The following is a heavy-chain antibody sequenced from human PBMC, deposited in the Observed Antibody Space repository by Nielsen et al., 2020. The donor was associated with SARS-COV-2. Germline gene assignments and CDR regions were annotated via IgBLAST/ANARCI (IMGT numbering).Heavy chain of an antibody. Sequence: ASVKVSCKASGYTFTSYYMHWVRQAPGQGLEWMGIINTSGGSTSYAQKFQGRVTMTRDTSTSTVYMELSSLRSEDTAVYYCAMTTVTNWFDPWDQGTLVTVSS. CDR3: AMTTVTNWFDP. V-gene: IGHV1-46*01. D-gene: IGHD4-17*01. CDR1: GYTFTSYY. J-gene: IGHJ5*02. CDR2: INTSGGST.